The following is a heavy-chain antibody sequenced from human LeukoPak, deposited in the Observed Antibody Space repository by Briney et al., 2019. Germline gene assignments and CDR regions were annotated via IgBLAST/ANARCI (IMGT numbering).Heavy chain of an antibody. Sequence: GGSLRLSCAASGFTFSSYWMNWARQALGKGLEWVASINHNGNVNYYVDSVKGRFTISRDNAKNSLYLQMSNLRAEDTAVYFCARGGGLDVWGQGATVTVSS. CDR2: INHNGNVN. V-gene: IGHV3-7*03. CDR1: GFTFSSYW. CDR3: ARGGGLDV. D-gene: IGHD3-16*01. J-gene: IGHJ6*02.